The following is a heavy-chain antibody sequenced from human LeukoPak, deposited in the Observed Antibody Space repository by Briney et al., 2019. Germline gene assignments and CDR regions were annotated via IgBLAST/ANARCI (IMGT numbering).Heavy chain of an antibody. Sequence: PSETLSLTCTVSGGSISSSSYYWGWIRQPPGKGLEWIGSIYYSGSTYYNPSLKSRVTISVDTSKNQFSLKLSSVTAADTAVYYCASFCGSCIRGVGYNWFDPWGQGTLVTVSS. D-gene: IGHD2-15*01. J-gene: IGHJ5*02. CDR1: GGSISSSSYY. CDR2: IYYSGST. CDR3: ASFCGSCIRGVGYNWFDP. V-gene: IGHV4-39*07.